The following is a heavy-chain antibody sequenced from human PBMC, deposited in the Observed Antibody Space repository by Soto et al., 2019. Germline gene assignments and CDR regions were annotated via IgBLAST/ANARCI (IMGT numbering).Heavy chain of an antibody. D-gene: IGHD3-22*01. J-gene: IGHJ4*02. CDR3: ARENSRSYHFDY. Sequence: GGSLRLSCGASGFTFSEYWMHWVRQAPGKGLVWVSRIHSDGSTTNYADPVKGRFTISRDNAKNTLFLQMNSLRAEDTAVYYCARENSRSYHFDYWGQGILVTVSS. CDR2: IHSDGSTT. V-gene: IGHV3-74*01. CDR1: GFTFSEYW.